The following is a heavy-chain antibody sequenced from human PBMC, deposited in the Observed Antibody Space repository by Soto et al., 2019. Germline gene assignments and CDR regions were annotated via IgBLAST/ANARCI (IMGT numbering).Heavy chain of an antibody. CDR2: TYYRSKWYN. Sequence: PSQTLSLTCAISGDSVSINNAAWNWIRQSPSRGLEWLGRTYYRSKWYNDYAVSVRSRITIDPDTSKNQLSLQLNSVTPEDTAVYYCAGAHNYYYYMDVWGKGTTVTVSS. V-gene: IGHV6-1*01. J-gene: IGHJ6*03. CDR3: AGAHNYYYYMDV. CDR1: GDSVSINNAA.